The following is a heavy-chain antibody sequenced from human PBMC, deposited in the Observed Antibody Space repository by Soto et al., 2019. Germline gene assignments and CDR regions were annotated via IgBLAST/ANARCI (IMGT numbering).Heavy chain of an antibody. Sequence: GESLKISCKVSGYSFSSHWIGWVRQMPGKGLEWMGIIYPGDYDTRYSPSFQGQVTISADKSISTAYLQWSSLKASDTAMYYCARHEGGLKNWFDPWGQGTLVTVSS. CDR2: IYPGDYDT. D-gene: IGHD3-16*01. CDR1: GYSFSSHW. V-gene: IGHV5-51*01. CDR3: ARHEGGLKNWFDP. J-gene: IGHJ5*02.